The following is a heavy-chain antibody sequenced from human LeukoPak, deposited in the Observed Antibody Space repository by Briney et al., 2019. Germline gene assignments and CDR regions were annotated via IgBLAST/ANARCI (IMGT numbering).Heavy chain of an antibody. D-gene: IGHD5-24*01. CDR1: GFTFTSSA. Sequence: SVKVSCKASGFTFTSSAMQWVRQARGQRLEWIGWIVVGSGNTNYAQKFQGRVTITADESTSTAYMELSSLRSEDTAVYYCARGKPRRRDGYNYPLDYWGQGTLVTVSS. CDR3: ARGKPRRRDGYNYPLDY. CDR2: IVVGSGNT. J-gene: IGHJ4*02. V-gene: IGHV1-58*02.